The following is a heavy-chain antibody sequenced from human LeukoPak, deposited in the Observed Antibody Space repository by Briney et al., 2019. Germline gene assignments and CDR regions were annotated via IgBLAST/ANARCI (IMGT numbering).Heavy chain of an antibody. J-gene: IGHJ5*02. Sequence: SVKVSCKISGYTLTDVSMHWVRQAPGKGLEWMGGFDPEGGETIYAQKFQGRVTMTEDLSADTAYMELRSLSSEDTAVYYCGIGRKFDWLLCHHWGQGTLVTVSS. CDR1: GYTLTDVS. CDR3: GIGRKFDWLLCHH. V-gene: IGHV1-24*01. CDR2: FDPEGGET. D-gene: IGHD3-9*01.